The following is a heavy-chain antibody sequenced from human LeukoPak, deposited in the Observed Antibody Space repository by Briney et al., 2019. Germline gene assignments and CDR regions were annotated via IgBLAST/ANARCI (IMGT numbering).Heavy chain of an antibody. Sequence: GGSLRLSCAASGFTFSSYGMHWVRQAPGKGLEWVAVISYDGNNKYYADSVKGRFTISRDNSKNTLYLQMNSLRAEDTAVYYCARDRTIFGVADEYDAFDIWGQGTMVTVSS. CDR3: ARDRTIFGVADEYDAFDI. CDR2: ISYDGNNK. D-gene: IGHD3-3*01. CDR1: GFTFSSYG. J-gene: IGHJ3*02. V-gene: IGHV3-30*03.